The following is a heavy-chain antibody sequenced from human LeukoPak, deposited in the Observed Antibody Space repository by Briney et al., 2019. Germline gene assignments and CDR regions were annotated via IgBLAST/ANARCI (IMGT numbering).Heavy chain of an antibody. J-gene: IGHJ6*02. CDR1: GFTFSSYE. D-gene: IGHD3-10*01. CDR2: ISSSGSTI. Sequence: GGSLRLSCAASGFTFSSYEMNWVRQAPGKGLEWVSYISSSGSTIYYADSVKGRFTISRDNAENSLYLQMNSLRAEDTAVYYCARDRDYYGSGSYYYYGMDVWGQGTTVTVSS. CDR3: ARDRDYYGSGSYYYYGMDV. V-gene: IGHV3-48*03.